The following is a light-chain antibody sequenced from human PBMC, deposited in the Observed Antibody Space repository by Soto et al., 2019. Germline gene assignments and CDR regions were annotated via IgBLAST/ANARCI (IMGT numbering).Light chain of an antibody. CDR1: SSDVGGYNY. CDR2: DVS. V-gene: IGLV2-14*03. CDR3: SSYTTSNTRQIV. J-gene: IGLJ1*01. Sequence: QSVLTQPGSVSGSPGQSIHISCTGTSSDVGGYNYVSWYQHHPGKAPKLLIYDVSNRPSGISNRFSGSKSDNTASLTISGLQPEDEADYYCSSYTTSNTRQIVFGTGTKVTVL.